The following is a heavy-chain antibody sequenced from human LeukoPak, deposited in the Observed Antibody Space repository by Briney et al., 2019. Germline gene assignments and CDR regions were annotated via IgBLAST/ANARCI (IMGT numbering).Heavy chain of an antibody. CDR3: ARGRTPYYYESSGYYWWYFQH. CDR1: GGSFSGYY. V-gene: IGHV4-34*01. D-gene: IGHD3-22*01. J-gene: IGHJ1*01. Sequence: SETLSLTCAVYGGSFSGYYWSWIRQPPGKGLEWIGEINHSGSTNYNPSLKSRVTISVDTSKNQFSLKLSSVTAADTAVYYCARGRTPYYYESSGYYWWYFQHWGQGTLVTVSS. CDR2: INHSGST.